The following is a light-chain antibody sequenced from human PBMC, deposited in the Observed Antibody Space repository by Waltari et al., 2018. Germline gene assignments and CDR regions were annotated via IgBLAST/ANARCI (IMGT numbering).Light chain of an antibody. Sequence: DIQMTQSPSSLSASVGDTVTIPCRASQIISSWLAWYQQKPGKAPKLLIYEASSLLSGVPSRFSGSGSGTDFTLTISSLQPEDFATYYCLQYTSSPPYSFGQGTKVEIK. CDR3: LQYTSSPPYS. CDR1: QIISSW. V-gene: IGKV1-12*01. J-gene: IGKJ2*03. CDR2: EAS.